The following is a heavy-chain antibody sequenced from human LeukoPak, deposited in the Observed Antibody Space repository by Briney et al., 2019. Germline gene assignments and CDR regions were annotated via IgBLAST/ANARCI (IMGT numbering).Heavy chain of an antibody. Sequence: PSETLSLTCTVSGGSISSYYWNWIRRPPGKGLEWIGYIYYTGSTNYNPSLKSRVTISPDTSKNQFSLRLTSVTPADTAVYYCAKTYSSAWYYFDYWGQGTPVTVSS. D-gene: IGHD6-19*01. CDR2: IYYTGST. CDR3: AKTYSSAWYYFDY. V-gene: IGHV4-59*01. CDR1: GGSISSYY. J-gene: IGHJ4*02.